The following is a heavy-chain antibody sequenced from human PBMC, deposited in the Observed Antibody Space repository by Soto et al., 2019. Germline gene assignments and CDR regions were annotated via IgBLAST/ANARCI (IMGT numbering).Heavy chain of an antibody. V-gene: IGHV1-3*01. Sequence: QVQLVQSGAEVKKPGASVKVSCKASGYTFSSYAVPWVRQAPGQSLEWIGWIHAGNGDTKYSQKFHGRVTLTRDTSANTAYMDLSSLRSEDTAVYYCARVPRYTSDIVEVPAVMFDDWFVPWGQGTLVTVSS. CDR1: GYTFSSYA. D-gene: IGHD2-2*01. CDR3: ARVPRYTSDIVEVPAVMFDDWFVP. CDR2: IHAGNGDT. J-gene: IGHJ5*02.